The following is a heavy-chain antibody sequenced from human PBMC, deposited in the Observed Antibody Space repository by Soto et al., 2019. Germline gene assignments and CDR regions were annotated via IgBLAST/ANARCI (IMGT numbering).Heavy chain of an antibody. CDR1: GGTFSSYT. D-gene: IGHD1-26*01. V-gene: IGHV1-69*02. J-gene: IGHJ4*02. Sequence: SVKVSCKASGGTFSSYTISWVRQAPGQGLEWMGRIIPILGIANYAQKFQGRVTMTTDTSTSTAYMELRSLRSGDTAVYYCARAGGASGSYFFIDYWGQGTLVTVSS. CDR3: ARAGGASGSYFFIDY. CDR2: IIPILGIA.